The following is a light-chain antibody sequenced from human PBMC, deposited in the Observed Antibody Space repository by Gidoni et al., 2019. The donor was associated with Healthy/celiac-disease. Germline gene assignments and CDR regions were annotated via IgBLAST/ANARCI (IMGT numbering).Light chain of an antibody. CDR3: CSYAGSYTFYV. J-gene: IGLJ1*01. V-gene: IGLV2-11*01. CDR2: DVS. Sequence: GTSSDVGGYNYVSWYQQHPGKAPKLMIYDVSKRPSGVPDRFSGSKSGNTASLTISGLQAEDEADYYCCSYAGSYTFYVFGTGTKVTVL. CDR1: SSDVGGYNY.